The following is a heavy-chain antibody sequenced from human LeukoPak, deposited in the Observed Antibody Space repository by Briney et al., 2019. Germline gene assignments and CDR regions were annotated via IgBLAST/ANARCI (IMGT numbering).Heavy chain of an antibody. CDR2: IYPDDSDI. V-gene: IGHV5-51*01. CDR3: ARHTSGVRGLTPRVDT. D-gene: IGHD3-10*01. Sequence: GEPLKISCKGSGYRFTDYWIAWVRQMPGKGLEWMGIIYPDDSDIRYSPSFQGQVTISADKSISTAYLQWSSLKASDTAMYYCARHTSGVRGLTPRVDTWGQGTLVTVSS. CDR1: GYRFTDYW. J-gene: IGHJ5*02.